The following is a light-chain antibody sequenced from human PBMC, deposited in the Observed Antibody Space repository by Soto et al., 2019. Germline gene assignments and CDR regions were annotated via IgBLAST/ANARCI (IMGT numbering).Light chain of an antibody. CDR3: SSYTSSSTLYV. V-gene: IGLV2-14*01. Sequence: SVLTQPASVSGSPGQSITISCTRSSSDVGGYNYVSWYQQHPGKAPKLMIYDVSNRPSGVSNRFSGSKSGNTASLTITELQAEDEADYYCSSYTSSSTLYVFGTGTKVTVL. CDR1: SSDVGGYNY. CDR2: DVS. J-gene: IGLJ1*01.